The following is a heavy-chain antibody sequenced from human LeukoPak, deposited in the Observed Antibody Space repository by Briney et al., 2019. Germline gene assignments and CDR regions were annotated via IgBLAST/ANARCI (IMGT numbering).Heavy chain of an antibody. CDR2: ISGSGGST. V-gene: IGHV3-23*01. CDR1: GFTFSSYA. CDR3: AKVVREYQLLSNIDY. J-gene: IGHJ4*02. D-gene: IGHD2-2*01. Sequence: GGSLRLSCAASGFTFSSYAMSWVRLAPGKGLEWVSAISGSGGSTYYADSVKGRFTISRDNSKNTLYLQMNSLRAEDTAVYYCAKVVREYQLLSNIDYWGQGTLVTVSS.